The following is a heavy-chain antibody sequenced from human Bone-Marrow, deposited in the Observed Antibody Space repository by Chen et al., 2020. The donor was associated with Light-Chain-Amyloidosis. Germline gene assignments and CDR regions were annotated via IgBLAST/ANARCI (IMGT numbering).Heavy chain of an antibody. V-gene: IGHV3-53*02. CDR2: ICKDGRS. D-gene: IGHD3-9*01. CDR3: ASDFRFENNVDH. J-gene: IGHJ4*02. CDR1: GFTVSDAL. Sequence: EVQFGETGGGWIQPGEPLRLSCGVAGFTVSDALMNWVRQAPGKGLEWLSIICKDGRSFYADSVKGRFTISRDTSKNTLYLHMNNLRAEDTAVYYCASDFRFENNVDHWGQGTLVTVSS.